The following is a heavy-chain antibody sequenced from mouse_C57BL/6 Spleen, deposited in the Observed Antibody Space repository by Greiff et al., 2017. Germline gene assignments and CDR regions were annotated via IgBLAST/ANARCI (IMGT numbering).Heavy chain of an antibody. V-gene: IGHV5-9*01. J-gene: IGHJ4*01. Sequence: DVQLVESGGGLVKPGGSLKLSCAASGFTFSSYTMSWVRQTPEKRLEWVATISGGGGNTYYPDSVKGRFTISRDNAKNTLYLQMSSLRSEDTALYYCARQGTTGAMDYWGQGTSVTVSS. CDR3: ARQGTTGAMDY. CDR1: GFTFSSYT. D-gene: IGHD1-1*01. CDR2: ISGGGGNT.